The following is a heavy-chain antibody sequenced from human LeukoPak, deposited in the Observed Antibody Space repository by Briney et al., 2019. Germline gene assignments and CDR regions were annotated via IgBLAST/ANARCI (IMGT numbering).Heavy chain of an antibody. V-gene: IGHV1-46*01. Sequence: ASVKVSCKASGYTFTSYYMHWVRQAPGQGLEWMGIINPSGGSTSYAQKFQGRVTMTRDMSTSTVYMELSSLRSEDTAVYYCARGKTTVTTAHDAFDIWGQGTMVTVSS. CDR2: INPSGGST. CDR1: GYTFTSYY. J-gene: IGHJ3*02. CDR3: ARGKTTVTTAHDAFDI. D-gene: IGHD4-17*01.